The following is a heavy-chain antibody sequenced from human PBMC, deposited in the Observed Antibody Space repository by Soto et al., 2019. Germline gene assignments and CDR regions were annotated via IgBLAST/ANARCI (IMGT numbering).Heavy chain of an antibody. CDR3: AGDPEYSYGHFDY. CDR2: IWYDGSNK. J-gene: IGHJ4*02. V-gene: IGHV3-33*01. Sequence: GGSLRLSCAASGFTFSSYGMHWVRQAPGKGLEWVAVIWYDGSNKYYADSVKGRFTISRDNSKNTLYLQMNSLRAEDTAVYYCAGDPEYSYGHFDYWGQGTLVTVSS. D-gene: IGHD5-18*01. CDR1: GFTFSSYG.